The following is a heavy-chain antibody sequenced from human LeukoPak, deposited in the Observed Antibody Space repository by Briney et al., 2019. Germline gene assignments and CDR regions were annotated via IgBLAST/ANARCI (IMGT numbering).Heavy chain of an antibody. Sequence: ASVKVSCKASGYTFTNYGISWVRQAPGQGLEWMGWISAYNGNTDYAQKLQGRVTMTTDTSTSTAYMELRSLRSDDTAVYYCARSGTVGASWYFDYWGQGTLVTVSS. D-gene: IGHD1-26*01. CDR1: GYTFTNYG. CDR3: ARSGTVGASWYFDY. J-gene: IGHJ4*02. V-gene: IGHV1-18*01. CDR2: ISAYNGNT.